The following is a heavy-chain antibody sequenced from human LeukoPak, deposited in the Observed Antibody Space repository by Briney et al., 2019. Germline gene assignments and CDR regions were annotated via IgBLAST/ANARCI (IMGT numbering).Heavy chain of an antibody. J-gene: IGHJ4*02. D-gene: IGHD6-19*01. V-gene: IGHV3-23*01. CDR2: ISGSGGST. CDR1: GFTFSSYA. CDR3: AKVPFIAVAGPSFDY. Sequence: PGGSLRLSCAASGFTFSSYAMSWVRQAPGKGLEWVSAISGSGGSTYYADSVKGRFTISRDNSKNTLYLQVNSLRAEDTAVYYCAKVPFIAVAGPSFDYWGQGTLVTVSS.